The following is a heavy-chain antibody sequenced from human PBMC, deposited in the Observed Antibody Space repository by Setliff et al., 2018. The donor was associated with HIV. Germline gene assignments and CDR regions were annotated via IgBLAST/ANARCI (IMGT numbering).Heavy chain of an antibody. CDR3: ARPALGIGGGSRFDN. CDR2: IHYGGFF. D-gene: IGHD3-10*01. J-gene: IGHJ4*02. Sequence: PSETLSLTCTVSGGSFRSSRYYWGWIRQPPGKGLEWIGNIHYGGFFWYSPSLKSRVTISVDTSKNQFSRKLSSVTAADTAVYYCARPALGIGGGSRFDNWGQGTRVTVSS. V-gene: IGHV4-39*01. CDR1: GGSFRSSRYY.